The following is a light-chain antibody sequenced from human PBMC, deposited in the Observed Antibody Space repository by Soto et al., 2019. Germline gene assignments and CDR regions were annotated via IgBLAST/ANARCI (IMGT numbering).Light chain of an antibody. CDR1: SSDVGGYYY. CDR2: DVT. J-gene: IGLJ1*01. Sequence: QSVLTQPRSVSGSPGQSVTLSCTGTSSDVGGYYYASWYQQHPGEAPKLMIYDVTKRPSGVPDRFSGSKSGNTASLTISGLQAADEADYYCCSYAGSFYVFGTGTKLTVL. V-gene: IGLV2-11*01. CDR3: CSYAGSFYV.